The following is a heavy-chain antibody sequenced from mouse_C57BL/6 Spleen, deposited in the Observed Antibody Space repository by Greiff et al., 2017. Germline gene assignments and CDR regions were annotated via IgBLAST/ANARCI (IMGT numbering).Heavy chain of an antibody. J-gene: IGHJ4*01. Sequence: EVQRVESGGGLVQPGGSLKLSCAASGFTFSDYYMYWVRQTPEKRLEWVAYISNGGGSTYYPDTVKGRFPISSDNAKNTLYLQMSRLKSEDTAMYDCAIPKLGNYAMDYWGQGTSVTVSS. D-gene: IGHD4-1*01. V-gene: IGHV5-12*01. CDR2: ISNGGGST. CDR1: GFTFSDYY. CDR3: AIPKLGNYAMDY.